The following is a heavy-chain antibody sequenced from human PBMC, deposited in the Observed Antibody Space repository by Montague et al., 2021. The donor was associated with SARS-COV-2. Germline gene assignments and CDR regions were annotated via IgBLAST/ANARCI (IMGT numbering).Heavy chain of an antibody. D-gene: IGHD5-24*01. CDR3: ARPSQLLRSYFDY. CDR1: GGSISSSSYY. V-gene: IGHV4-39*01. CDR2: IYYSGST. Sequence: SETLSLTCTVSGGSISSSSYYWGWIRQPPGKGLVWIGSIYYSGSTYYNPSLKSPVTIDVDTTKNQFSLKLSSVTAADTAVYYCARPSQLLRSYFDYWGQGTLVTVSS. J-gene: IGHJ4*02.